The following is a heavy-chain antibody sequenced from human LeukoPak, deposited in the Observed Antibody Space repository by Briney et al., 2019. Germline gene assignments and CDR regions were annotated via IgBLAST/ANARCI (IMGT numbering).Heavy chain of an antibody. CDR1: GFALSSHW. V-gene: IGHV3-7*03. J-gene: IGHJ6*02. CDR3: ARNNGMDV. CDR2: VNRDGGET. Sequence: GSLRLSCAASGFALSSHWMTWVRQVPGRGPEWVANVNRDGGETYYLDSVKGRFTIFKDNAKNSLYLQMNSLRAEDTALYHCARNNGMDVWGQGTTVIVSS.